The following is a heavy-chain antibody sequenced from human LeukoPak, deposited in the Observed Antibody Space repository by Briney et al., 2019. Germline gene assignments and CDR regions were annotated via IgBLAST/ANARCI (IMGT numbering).Heavy chain of an antibody. CDR3: ARHVGKWGWDY. Sequence: SETLSLTCTVSGGSIKTGGYSWTWIRQPAGKGLEWIGRVYISGNTDQNPSLKSRVTVSMDSSKNQFSLKLSSVTAADTAMYYCARHVGKWGWDYWGQGTLVTVSS. D-gene: IGHD3-16*01. CDR2: VYISGNT. J-gene: IGHJ4*02. V-gene: IGHV4-61*02. CDR1: GGSIKTGGYS.